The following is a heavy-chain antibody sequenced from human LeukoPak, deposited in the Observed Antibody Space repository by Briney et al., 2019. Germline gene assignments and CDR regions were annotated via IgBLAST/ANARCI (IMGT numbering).Heavy chain of an antibody. CDR1: GGTFSSYA. CDR3: ARGRRPFFFDYYYYYMDV. J-gene: IGHJ6*03. CDR2: IIPIFGTA. D-gene: IGHD3-3*01. V-gene: IGHV1-69*13. Sequence: SVKVSCKASGGTFSSYAISWVRQAPGQGLEWMGGIIPIFGTANYAQKFQGRVTITADESTSTAYMELSSLRSEDTAVYYCARGRRPFFFDYYYYYMDVWGKGTTVTVSS.